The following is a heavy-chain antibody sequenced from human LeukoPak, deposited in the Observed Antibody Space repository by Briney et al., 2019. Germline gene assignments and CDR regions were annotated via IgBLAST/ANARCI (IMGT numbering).Heavy chain of an antibody. D-gene: IGHD3-22*01. J-gene: IGHJ4*02. V-gene: IGHV4-59*01. CDR1: GGSISNYY. CDR2: IHYSGST. CDR3: ARVRGYYDSSGYYYYYSHY. Sequence: SETLSVTCTVSGGSISNYYWSWIRQSPGKGLEWIGNIHYSGSTNCNPSLKSRVTISVDTSKSQFSLKLSSVTAADTAVYYCARVRGYYDSSGYYYYYSHYWGQGTLVTVSS.